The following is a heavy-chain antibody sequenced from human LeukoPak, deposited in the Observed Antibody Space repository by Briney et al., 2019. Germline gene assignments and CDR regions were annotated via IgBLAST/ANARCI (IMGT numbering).Heavy chain of an antibody. D-gene: IGHD2-15*01. CDR3: AGGEGYCSGGSCLVDY. CDR2: IIPIFGTA. Sequence: ASVKVSCKASGGTFSSYAISWVRQAPGQGLEWMGRIIPIFGTANYAQKFQGRVTITTDESTSTAYMELSSLRSEDTAVYYCAGGEGYCSGGSCLVDYWGQGTLVTVSS. V-gene: IGHV1-69*05. J-gene: IGHJ4*02. CDR1: GGTFSSYA.